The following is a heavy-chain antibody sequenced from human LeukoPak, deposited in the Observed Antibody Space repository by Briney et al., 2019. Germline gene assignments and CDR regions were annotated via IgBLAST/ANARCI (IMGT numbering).Heavy chain of an antibody. Sequence: ASVKVSCKASGYTFTSYYMHWVRQAPGQGLEWMGIINPSGGSTSYAQKFQGRVTTTRDTSTSTVYMELSSLRSEDTAVYYCARGVSAYYDFWSGYSAPYFDYWGQGTLVTVSS. V-gene: IGHV1-46*03. CDR1: GYTFTSYY. CDR2: INPSGGST. CDR3: ARGVSAYYDFWSGYSAPYFDY. D-gene: IGHD3-3*01. J-gene: IGHJ4*02.